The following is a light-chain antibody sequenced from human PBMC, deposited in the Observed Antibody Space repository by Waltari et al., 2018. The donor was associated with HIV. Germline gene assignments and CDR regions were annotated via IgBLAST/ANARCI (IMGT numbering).Light chain of an antibody. V-gene: IGLV6-57*01. J-gene: IGLJ2*01. CDR2: EDN. Sequence: NFMLTQPHPASESPGKTVTISCTRSTGSIANHYVQWYQQRPGSSPTTVLYEDNQRPSGVPDRFSGSIDSSSNSASLSISGLKTEDEADYFCQSYDSFSVLFGGGTKLTVL. CDR1: TGSIANHY. CDR3: QSYDSFSVL.